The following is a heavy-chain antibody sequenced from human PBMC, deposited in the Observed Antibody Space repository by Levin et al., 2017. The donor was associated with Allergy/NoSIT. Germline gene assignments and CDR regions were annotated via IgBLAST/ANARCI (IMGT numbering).Heavy chain of an antibody. D-gene: IGHD6-13*01. CDR1: GGSFSGYY. J-gene: IGHJ3*02. CDR3: AREGIAAAGKI. V-gene: IGHV4-34*01. CDR2: INHSGST. Sequence: SETLSLTCAVYGGSFSGYYWSWIRQPPGKGLEWIGEINHSGSTNYNPSLKSRVTISVDTSKNQFSLKLSSVTAADTAVYYCAREGIAAAGKIWGQGTMVTVSS.